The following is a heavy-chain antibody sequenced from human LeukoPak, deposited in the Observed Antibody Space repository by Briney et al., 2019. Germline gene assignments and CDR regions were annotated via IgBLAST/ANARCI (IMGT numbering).Heavy chain of an antibody. CDR3: IREVQVRASASLGL. D-gene: IGHD1-1*01. V-gene: IGHV3-23*01. CDR2: ITTNADTT. CDR1: GFSFSLYA. J-gene: IGHJ4*01. Sequence: GGSLRLSCAASGFSFSLYAMTWVRQAPGKGLEWVSTITTNADTTYYADSVKGRFTISRDNVRNTLHLQMNNLSLEDTAVYFCIREVQVRASASLGLWGRGTLVTVS.